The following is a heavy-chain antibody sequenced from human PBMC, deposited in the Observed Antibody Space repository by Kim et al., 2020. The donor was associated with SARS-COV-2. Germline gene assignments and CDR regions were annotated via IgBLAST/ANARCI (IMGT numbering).Heavy chain of an antibody. CDR1: GYSFTSYW. CDR3: SRGPSIAVAGTLY. V-gene: IGHV5-51*01. CDR2: IYPGDSDT. J-gene: IGHJ4*02. Sequence: GESLKISCKGSGYSFTSYWIGWVRQMPGKGLEWMGIIYPGDSDTRYSPSFQGQVTISADKSISTADLQWSSLKASDTAMYDCSRGPSIAVAGTLYWGQGTLVTVSS. D-gene: IGHD6-19*01.